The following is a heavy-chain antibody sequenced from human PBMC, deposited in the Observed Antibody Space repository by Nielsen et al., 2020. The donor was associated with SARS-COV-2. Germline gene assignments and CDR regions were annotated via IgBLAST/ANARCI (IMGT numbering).Heavy chain of an antibody. Sequence: WIRQPPGKGLEWVAVISYDGSNKYYADSVKGRFTISRDNSKNTLYLQMNSLRAEDTAVYYCAREAYYDSSGYYYSGDAFDIWGQGTMVTVSS. V-gene: IGHV3-30-3*01. CDR3: AREAYYDSSGYYYSGDAFDI. CDR2: ISYDGSNK. D-gene: IGHD3-22*01. J-gene: IGHJ3*02.